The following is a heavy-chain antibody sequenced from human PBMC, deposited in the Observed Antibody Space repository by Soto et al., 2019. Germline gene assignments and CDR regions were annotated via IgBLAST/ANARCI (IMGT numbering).Heavy chain of an antibody. D-gene: IGHD6-13*01. CDR1: LYSFTRYL. CDR3: ARSIAAAGSWFDP. V-gene: IGHV5-51*01. CDR2: IYPVDSDA. J-gene: IGHJ5*02. Sequence: PGESLKISCKGSLYSFTRYLIGGVRQTPGKGLESMGIIYPVDSDARYSPSFQGQVTISADKPISTAYLQCSSLKASDTAKYYCARSIAAAGSWFDPWGQGTLVTVSA.